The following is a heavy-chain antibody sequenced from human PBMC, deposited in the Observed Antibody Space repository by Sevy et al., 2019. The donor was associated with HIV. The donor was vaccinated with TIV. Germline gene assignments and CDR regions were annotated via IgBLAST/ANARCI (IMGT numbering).Heavy chain of an antibody. Sequence: GGSLRLSCAASGFTFSSHSFNWVRQAPGKGLEWISYISSTSSTIFYADSVMDRFTISSDNAKNSLYLQMNSLRAEDTAVYYCTRNGGAFDNGFDPWGQGTLVTVSS. CDR2: ISSTSSTI. V-gene: IGHV3-48*01. J-gene: IGHJ5*02. CDR3: TRNGGAFDNGFDP. D-gene: IGHD2-8*01. CDR1: GFTFSSHS.